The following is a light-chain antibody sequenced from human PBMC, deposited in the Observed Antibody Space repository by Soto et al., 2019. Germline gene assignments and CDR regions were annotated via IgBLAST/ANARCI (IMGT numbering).Light chain of an antibody. Sequence: AIRLTQSPSSLSASAVDRVNITFLASQGIRHDLGWYQQKPGQAPKLLIYTTSTLQSGVPSRFSGSGSGTDFTLTISGLQPEDFATYYCQQSYSTPLNCGGGTKGDIK. V-gene: IGKV1-6*01. CDR3: QQSYSTPLN. CDR2: TTS. CDR1: QGIRHD. J-gene: IGKJ4*01.